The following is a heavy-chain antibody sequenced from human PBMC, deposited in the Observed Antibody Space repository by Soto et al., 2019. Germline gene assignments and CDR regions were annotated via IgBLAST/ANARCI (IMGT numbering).Heavy chain of an antibody. V-gene: IGHV4-39*01. CDR2: IYYSGST. CDR3: ALGSVAGWGYNWLDP. CDR1: GGSISSSSYY. J-gene: IGHJ5*02. Sequence: PSETLSLTCTVSGGSISSSSYYWGWIRQPPGKGLEWIGSIYYSGSTYYNPSLKSRVTISVDTSKNQFSLKLSSVTAADTAVYYSALGSVAGWGYNWLDPWGQGTLGTVSS. D-gene: IGHD6-19*01.